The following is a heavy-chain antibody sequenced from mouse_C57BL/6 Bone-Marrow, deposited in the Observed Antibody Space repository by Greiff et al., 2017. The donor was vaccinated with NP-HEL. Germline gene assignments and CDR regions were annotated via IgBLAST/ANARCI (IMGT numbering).Heavy chain of an antibody. J-gene: IGHJ4*01. Sequence: QVQLQQSGAELVKPGASVKLSCKASGYTFTSYWMHWVKQRPGQGLEWIGMIHPNSGSTNYNEKFKSKATLTVDKSSSTAYMQLSSLTSEDSAVYYCAREADYAMDYWGQGTTLTVSS. CDR2: IHPNSGST. CDR3: AREADYAMDY. V-gene: IGHV1-64*01. CDR1: GYTFTSYW.